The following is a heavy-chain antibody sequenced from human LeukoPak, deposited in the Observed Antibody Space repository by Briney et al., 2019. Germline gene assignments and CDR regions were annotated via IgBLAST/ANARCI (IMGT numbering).Heavy chain of an antibody. CDR2: IYPGDSDT. V-gene: IGHV5-51*01. D-gene: IGHD6-19*01. J-gene: IGHJ4*02. CDR1: GYPFATYW. Sequence: GESLKISCKGSGYPFATYWIGWVRQVPGKGLEWVGIIYPGDSDTKYSPSFQGQVTISADKSITTAYLQWSSLKASDTAMYYCARHVVPYSSGLTGFDYWGQGTLVTVSS. CDR3: ARHVVPYSSGLTGFDY.